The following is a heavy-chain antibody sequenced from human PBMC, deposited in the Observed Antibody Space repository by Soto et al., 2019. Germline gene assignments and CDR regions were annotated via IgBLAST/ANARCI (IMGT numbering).Heavy chain of an antibody. D-gene: IGHD6-13*01. CDR1: GYTFTGYY. Sequence: QVQLVQSGAEVKKPGASVKVSCKASGYTFTGYYMHWVRQAPRQGLEWMGWINPNSGGTNYAQKFQGWVTMTRDTSISTAYMELSRLRSDDTAVYYCARGTSPTAAGEHIVYWGQGTLVTVSS. CDR2: INPNSGGT. J-gene: IGHJ4*02. V-gene: IGHV1-2*04. CDR3: ARGTSPTAAGEHIVY.